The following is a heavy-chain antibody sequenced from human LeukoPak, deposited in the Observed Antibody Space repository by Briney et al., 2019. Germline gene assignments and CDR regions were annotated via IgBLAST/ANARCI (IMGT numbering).Heavy chain of an antibody. CDR2: IYYSGST. CDR3: AREGIGYSYGWVDY. CDR1: GGSISSSSYY. Sequence: SETLSLTCTVSGGSISSSSYYWGWIRQPPGKGLEWIGSIYYSGSTYYNPSLKSRVTISVDTSKNQFSLKLSSVTAADTVVYYCAREGIGYSYGWVDYWGQGTLVTVSS. D-gene: IGHD5-18*01. J-gene: IGHJ4*02. V-gene: IGHV4-39*07.